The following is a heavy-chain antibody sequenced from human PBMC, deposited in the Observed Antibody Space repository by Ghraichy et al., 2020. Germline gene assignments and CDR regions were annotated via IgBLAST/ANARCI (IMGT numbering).Heavy chain of an antibody. CDR1: GFTFSSYA. J-gene: IGHJ3*01. D-gene: IGHD3-16*01. CDR3: ARRGLKGEMTRLPGPFDL. CDR2: ISFDGVNT. Sequence: GGSLRLSCAASGFTFSSYAMNWVRQAPGKGLEWVAIISFDGVNTFYADSVKGRFTISRDNSKNTLYLQMDTVRPEDTSLYYCARRGLKGEMTRLPGPFDLWGRGTLVTVSS. V-gene: IGHV3-30-3*01.